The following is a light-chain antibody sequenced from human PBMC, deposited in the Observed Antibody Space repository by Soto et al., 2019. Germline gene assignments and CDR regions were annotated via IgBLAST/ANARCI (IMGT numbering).Light chain of an antibody. Sequence: DIQMTQSPSTLSASVGDRVTITCRASQSISSWLAWYQQKPGKAPKLLIYKASSLESGVPSRFSGSGSGTEFTLIISSLQPDDFATNYCQQYNSYARYTFGQGTKLEIK. CDR3: QQYNSYARYT. J-gene: IGKJ2*01. CDR1: QSISSW. V-gene: IGKV1-5*03. CDR2: KAS.